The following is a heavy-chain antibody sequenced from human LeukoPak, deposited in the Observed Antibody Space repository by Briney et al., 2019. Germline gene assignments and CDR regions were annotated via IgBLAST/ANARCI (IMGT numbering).Heavy chain of an antibody. CDR2: INPSGGST. D-gene: IGHD6-13*01. J-gene: IGHJ4*02. CDR1: GYTFTSYY. CDR3: ARGFSSPRLRQQQLVQSPDY. Sequence: ASVKVSCKASGYTFTSYYMHWVRQAPGQGLEWMGIINPSGGSTSYAQKFQGRVTMTRDTSKNQFSLKLSSVTAADTAVYYCARGFSSPRLRQQQLVQSPDYWGQGTLVTVSS. V-gene: IGHV1-46*01.